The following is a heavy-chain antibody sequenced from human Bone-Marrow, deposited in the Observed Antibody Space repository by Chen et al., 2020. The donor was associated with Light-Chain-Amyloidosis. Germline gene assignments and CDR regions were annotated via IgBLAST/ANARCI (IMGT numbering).Heavy chain of an antibody. CDR1: GFSLTTAGLR. J-gene: IGHJ4*02. CDR3: ARIPFGDGAWSYFDS. Sequence: QVTLKESGPALIKPTQTLTLTCTFSGFSLTTAGLRVGWIRQSPGKALEWLAHIDWDGDTFDSPYLKTRLTISKDTSKNQVVLVMTNMDPVDTATYYCARIPFGDGAWSYFDSWGQGTLVTVSS. CDR2: IDWDGDT. D-gene: IGHD3-10*01. V-gene: IGHV2-70*04.